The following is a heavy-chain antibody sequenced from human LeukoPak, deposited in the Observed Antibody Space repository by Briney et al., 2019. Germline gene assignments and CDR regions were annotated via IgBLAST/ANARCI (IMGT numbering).Heavy chain of an antibody. V-gene: IGHV4-4*07. CDR2: IYTSGST. Sequence: ETLSLTCTVSGGSFSSYYRSWIRQPAGKGLEWIGRIYTSGSTNYNPSLKSRVTMSVDTSKNQFSLKLSSVTAADTAVYYCARALTVTTFYYYYGMDVWGQGTTVTVSS. CDR3: ARALTVTTFYYYYGMDV. J-gene: IGHJ6*02. D-gene: IGHD4-17*01. CDR1: GGSFSSYY.